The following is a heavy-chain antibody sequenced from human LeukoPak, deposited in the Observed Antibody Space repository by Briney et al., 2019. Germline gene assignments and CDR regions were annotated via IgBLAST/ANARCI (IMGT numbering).Heavy chain of an antibody. CDR2: INTNSGGT. V-gene: IGHV1-2*02. CDR1: GYTFTDYY. CDR3: ARNSVGPTDVDY. D-gene: IGHD1-26*01. Sequence: GASVKVSCKTSGYTFTDYYIHWVRQAPGQGLEWMGWINTNSGGTNYAQKFQGRVTMTRDTSISTAYMDLSSLTSDDTAVYYCARNSVGPTDVDYWGQGTPVTVSA. J-gene: IGHJ4*02.